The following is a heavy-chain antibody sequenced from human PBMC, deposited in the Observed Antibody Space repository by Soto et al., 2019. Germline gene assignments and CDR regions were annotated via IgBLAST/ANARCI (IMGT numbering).Heavy chain of an antibody. V-gene: IGHV3-23*01. Sequence: EAQLLESGGGLVQPGGSLRLSCAASGFSFDTYAMSWVRQAPGKGLEWVSAISGSGDSTYYADSVKGRFTISRDNSKSTLYLQMNSLRAEDTAVYYCATYCSGGSCYSSRGTGFGYWGQGTLVTVSS. D-gene: IGHD2-15*01. CDR1: GFSFDTYA. J-gene: IGHJ4*02. CDR3: ATYCSGGSCYSSRGTGFGY. CDR2: ISGSGDST.